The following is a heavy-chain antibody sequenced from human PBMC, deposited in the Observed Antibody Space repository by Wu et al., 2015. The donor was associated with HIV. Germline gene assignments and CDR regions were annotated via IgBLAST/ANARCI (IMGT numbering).Heavy chain of an antibody. V-gene: IGHV1-69*13. CDR2: TIPHFGVI. CDR1: GVSFSHFA. Sequence: QLVQSGAEVKKPGSSVKVSCKASGVSFSHFAVNWVRQAPGQRLEWLGGTIPHFGVINPAQKFKDRLRLTADASTTTVYMDLSGLEFADTAVYYCVGRQKYFPGNVGNFDFWGQGTLVTVSS. D-gene: IGHD3-9*01. J-gene: IGHJ4*02. CDR3: VGRQKYFPGNVGNFDF.